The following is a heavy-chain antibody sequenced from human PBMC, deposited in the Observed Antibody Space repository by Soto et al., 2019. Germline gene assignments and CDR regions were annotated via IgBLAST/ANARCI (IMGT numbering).Heavy chain of an antibody. J-gene: IGHJ4*02. CDR2: ISAYNGNT. CDR3: ERMYYDSVWGSYRSYYFDY. V-gene: IGHV1-18*04. Sequence: SVKGSCKGCGYKFTSYGISWVRQAPAQGLEWMGWISAYNGNTNYAQKLQGRVTMTTDTSTSTAYMELRSLRSDDTAVYYCERMYYDSVWGSYRSYYFDYWGQGTLVTVYS. CDR1: GYKFTSYG. D-gene: IGHD3-16*02.